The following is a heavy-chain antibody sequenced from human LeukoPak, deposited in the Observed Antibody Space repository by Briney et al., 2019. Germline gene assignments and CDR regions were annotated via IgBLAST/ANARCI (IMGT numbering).Heavy chain of an antibody. CDR2: INPNSGGT. J-gene: IGHJ4*02. CDR1: GYTFTGYY. D-gene: IGHD3-22*01. Sequence: ASVKVSCKASGYTFTGYYMHWVRQAPGQGLKWMGWINPNSGGTNYAQKFQGRVTMTRDTSISTAYMELSRLRSDDTAVYYCASHLYYYDSSGYYPLWSQGTLVTVSS. V-gene: IGHV1-2*02. CDR3: ASHLYYYDSSGYYPL.